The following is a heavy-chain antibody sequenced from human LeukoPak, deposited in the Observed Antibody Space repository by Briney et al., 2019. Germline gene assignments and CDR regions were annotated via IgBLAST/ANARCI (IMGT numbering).Heavy chain of an antibody. D-gene: IGHD6-19*01. CDR3: ARDQWLDFDY. V-gene: IGHV4-34*01. Sequence: SETLSLTCAVYGGSFSGYYWSWIRQPPWKGLEWIGEINHSGSTNYNPSLKSRVTISVDTSKNQFSLKLSSVTAADTAVYYCARDQWLDFDYWGQGTLVTVSS. CDR2: INHSGST. CDR1: GGSFSGYY. J-gene: IGHJ4*02.